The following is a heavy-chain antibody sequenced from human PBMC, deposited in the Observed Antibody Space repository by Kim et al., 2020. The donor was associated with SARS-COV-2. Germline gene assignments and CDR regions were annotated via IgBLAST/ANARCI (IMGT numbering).Heavy chain of an antibody. CDR1: GVSISSGDW. J-gene: IGHJ5*02. D-gene: IGHD1-1*01. Sequence: SETLSLTCAVSGVSISSGDWWSWVRRPPGKGLEWIGEIYHSGSTNYNPSLKSRVTISLDKSKNQVSLKVSSVTAAETALYFCARNDERTFNSWGQGTLVTVSA. CDR2: IYHSGST. CDR3: ARNDERTFNS. V-gene: IGHV4-4*02.